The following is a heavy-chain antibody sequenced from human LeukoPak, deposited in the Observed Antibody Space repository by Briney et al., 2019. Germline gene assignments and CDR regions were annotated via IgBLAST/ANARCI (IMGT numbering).Heavy chain of an antibody. D-gene: IGHD1-26*01. J-gene: IGHJ4*02. CDR3: ATGQCSESTYYFDD. V-gene: IGHV3-7*01. Sequence: PGGSLRLSCAASGFTFSRYWMGWVRQAPGKGLEWVANIKKDGSEKYYVDSVKGRFTISRDNAQNSLYLQMNSLRAEDTAVYYCATGQCSESTYYFDDWGQGTLVTVSS. CDR2: IKKDGSEK. CDR1: GFTFSRYW.